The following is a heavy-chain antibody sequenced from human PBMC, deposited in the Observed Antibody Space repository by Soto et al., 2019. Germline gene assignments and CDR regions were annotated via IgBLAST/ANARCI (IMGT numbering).Heavy chain of an antibody. J-gene: IGHJ4*02. CDR3: ARAFDILTRYYFDY. CDR1: GGSISSYY. Sequence: SETLSLICTVSGGSISSYYWSWIRQSPGKGLEWIGEIYRSGTTNYNPSLKSRVTISVDKSRSQFSLKLSSVTAADTAVYYCARAFDILTRYYFDYWGQGTLVTVSS. CDR2: IYRSGTT. V-gene: IGHV4-59*12. D-gene: IGHD3-9*01.